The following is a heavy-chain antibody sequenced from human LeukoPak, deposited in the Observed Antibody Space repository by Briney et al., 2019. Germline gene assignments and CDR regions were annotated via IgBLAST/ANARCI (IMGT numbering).Heavy chain of an antibody. D-gene: IGHD3-10*01. J-gene: IGHJ5*02. CDR1: GFTFSTYA. V-gene: IGHV3-23*01. Sequence: GGSLRLSCAASGFTFSTYAMIWVRQAPGMGLEWVSAISGSGGSTFYADSVKGRFTISRDNSKNTLYLQMNSLRAEDTAVYYCAKGRGFAPSNWFDPWGQGTLVTVSS. CDR3: AKGRGFAPSNWFDP. CDR2: ISGSGGST.